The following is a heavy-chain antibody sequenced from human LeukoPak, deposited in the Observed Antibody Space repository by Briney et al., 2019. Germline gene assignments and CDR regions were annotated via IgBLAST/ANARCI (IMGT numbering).Heavy chain of an antibody. CDR3: ARVKIAAAGWGADY. CDR2: IYYSGST. D-gene: IGHD6-13*01. J-gene: IGHJ4*02. CDR1: GGSISSSSYY. Sequence: PSETLSLTCTVSGGSISSSSYYWGCIRQPPREGLEWIGSIYYSGSTYYNPSLKSRVTISVDTSKNQFSLKLSSVTAADTAVYYCARVKIAAAGWGADYWGQGTLVTVSS. V-gene: IGHV4-39*01.